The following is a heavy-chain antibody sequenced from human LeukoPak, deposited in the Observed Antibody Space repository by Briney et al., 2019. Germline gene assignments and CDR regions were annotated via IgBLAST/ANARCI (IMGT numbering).Heavy chain of an antibody. CDR1: GFTFSRYA. CDR2: ISGSGGST. D-gene: IGHD3-22*01. CDR3: ARDWNYYDSSGSRYDAFDI. J-gene: IGHJ3*02. Sequence: GGSLRLSCAASGFTFSRYAMSWVRQAPGKGLEWVSGISGSGGSTYYADSVMGRFTISRDNAKNSLYLQMNSLRAEDTAVYYCARDWNYYDSSGSRYDAFDIWGQGTMVTVSS. V-gene: IGHV3-23*01.